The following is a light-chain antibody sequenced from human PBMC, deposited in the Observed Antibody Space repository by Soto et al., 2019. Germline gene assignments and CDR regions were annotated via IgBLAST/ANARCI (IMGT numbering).Light chain of an antibody. CDR1: QSLLHSNGYNY. V-gene: IGKV2-28*01. CDR3: MQYLQSWT. J-gene: IGKJ1*01. CDR2: LGS. Sequence: DIVMTQSPLSLPVTPGEPASISCRSSQSLLHSNGYNYVDWYLQKPGQSPQLLIYLGSNRATGVPDRFSGSGSGTDFTLKISRVDAEDVWVYYCMQYLQSWTFGQGTKVEIK.